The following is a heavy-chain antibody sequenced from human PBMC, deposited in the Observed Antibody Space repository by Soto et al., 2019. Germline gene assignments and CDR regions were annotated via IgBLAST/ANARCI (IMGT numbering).Heavy chain of an antibody. V-gene: IGHV4-59*08. J-gene: IGHJ6*02. D-gene: IGHD3-10*01. Sequence: QVQLQESGPGLVKPSETLSLTCTVSGGSISSYYWSWIRQPPGKGLEWIGYIHSSGSTNYNPSLKIRVTISVDTSKNQFSLKLSSVTAADTAVYYCARHQGILTMVRGVIPIYYYGMDVWGQGTTVTVSS. CDR1: GGSISSYY. CDR3: ARHQGILTMVRGVIPIYYYGMDV. CDR2: IHSSGST.